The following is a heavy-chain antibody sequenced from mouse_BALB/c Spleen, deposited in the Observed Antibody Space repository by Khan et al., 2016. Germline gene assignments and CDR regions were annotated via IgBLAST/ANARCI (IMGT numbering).Heavy chain of an antibody. D-gene: IGHD2-4*01. CDR3: ATMITTWFAY. J-gene: IGHJ3*01. Sequence: EVQLQESGPGLVKPSQSLSLTCTVTGYSITSDYAWNWIRQFPGNKLEWMGYISYSGSTSYNPSLKSRISITRDTSKNQFFLQLNSVTTEDTATXYCATMITTWFAYWGQGTLVTVSA. CDR2: ISYSGST. CDR1: GYSITSDYA. V-gene: IGHV3-2*02.